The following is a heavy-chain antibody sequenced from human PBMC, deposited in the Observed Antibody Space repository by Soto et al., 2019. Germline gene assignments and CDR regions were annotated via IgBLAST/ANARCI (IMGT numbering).Heavy chain of an antibody. D-gene: IGHD6-13*01. CDR2: IYSGGST. Sequence: GGSLRLSCAASGFTVSSNYMSWVRQAPGKGLEWVSVIYSGGSTYYADSVKGRFTISRDNSKNTLYLQMNSLRAEDTAVYYCARAAIAAAFDYGGQGPLVNVS. V-gene: IGHV3-53*01. J-gene: IGHJ4*02. CDR3: ARAAIAAAFDY. CDR1: GFTVSSNY.